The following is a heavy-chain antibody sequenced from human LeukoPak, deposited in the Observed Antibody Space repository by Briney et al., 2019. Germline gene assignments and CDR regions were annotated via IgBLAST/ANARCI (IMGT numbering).Heavy chain of an antibody. CDR1: EFNFNYYA. V-gene: IGHV3-23*01. D-gene: IGHD2-2*01. J-gene: IGHJ4*02. CDR2: ISDNEGRT. CDR3: ARHASFIPY. Sequence: GGSLRLSCAASEFNFNYYAMSWVRQAPGKGLEWVSGISDNEGRTYYTDSVKGRFTITRDRTKNTVCLQMHNLRADDTAVYFCARHASFIPYWGQGTLVTVSS.